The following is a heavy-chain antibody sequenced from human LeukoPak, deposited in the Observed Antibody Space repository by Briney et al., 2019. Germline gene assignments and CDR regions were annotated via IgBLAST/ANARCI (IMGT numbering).Heavy chain of an antibody. D-gene: IGHD6-25*01. CDR1: GFTFSNYW. Sequence: GGSLRLSCAASGFTFSNYWMTWVRQAPGKGLEWVANIKRDGSEKYYIDSVKGRFTISRDNAKNLLYLQINTLSTEDSAMYYCAREGYSSGRAGVFDIWGQGTLVTVSS. CDR3: AREGYSSGRAGVFDI. CDR2: IKRDGSEK. V-gene: IGHV3-7*01. J-gene: IGHJ3*02.